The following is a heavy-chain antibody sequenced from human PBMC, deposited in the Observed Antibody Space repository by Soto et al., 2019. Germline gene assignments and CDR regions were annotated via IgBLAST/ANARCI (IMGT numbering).Heavy chain of an antibody. Sequence: EVQLVESRGGLVQPGGSLRLSCAASGFTFSSYSMNWVRQAPGKGLEWVSYISSSSSTIYYADSVKGRFTISRDNAKNSLYLQMNSLRDEDTAVYYCASEYDYGDLNYYYYGMDVWGQGTTVTVSS. D-gene: IGHD4-17*01. V-gene: IGHV3-48*02. CDR1: GFTFSSYS. CDR2: ISSSSSTI. CDR3: ASEYDYGDLNYYYYGMDV. J-gene: IGHJ6*02.